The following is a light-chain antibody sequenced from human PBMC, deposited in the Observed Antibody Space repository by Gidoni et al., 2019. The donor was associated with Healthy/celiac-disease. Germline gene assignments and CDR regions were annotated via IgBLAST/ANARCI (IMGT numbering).Light chain of an antibody. J-gene: IGKJ4*01. CDR2: KAS. CDR3: QQYNSYPL. V-gene: IGKV1-5*03. Sequence: LSASVGDRVTITCRASQSISSWLAWYQQKPGKAPKLLIYKASSLESGVPSRFSGSGSGTEFTLTISSLQPDDFATYYCQQYNSYPLFGGGTKVEIK. CDR1: QSISSW.